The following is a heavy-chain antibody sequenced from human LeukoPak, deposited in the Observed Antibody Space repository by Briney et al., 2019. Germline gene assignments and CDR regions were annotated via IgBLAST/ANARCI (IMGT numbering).Heavy chain of an antibody. D-gene: IGHD2-15*01. CDR3: ARQGHYCSGGSCYRWGLDIDY. Sequence: ASVKVSCKASGYTFTGYYMHWVRQAPGQGLEWKGWINPNSGGTNYAQKFQGWVTMTRDTSISTAYMELSRLRSDDTVVYYCARQGHYCSGGSCYRWGLDIDYWGQGTLVTVSS. CDR1: GYTFTGYY. CDR2: INPNSGGT. V-gene: IGHV1-2*04. J-gene: IGHJ4*02.